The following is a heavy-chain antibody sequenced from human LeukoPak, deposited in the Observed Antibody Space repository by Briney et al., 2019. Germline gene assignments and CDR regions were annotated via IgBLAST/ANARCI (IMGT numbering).Heavy chain of an antibody. V-gene: IGHV4-39*01. CDR3: ARHCSSGWSLDY. CDR2: IYYSGNT. Sequence: NTSETLSLTCTVSGGSISSSSHYWGWIRQPPGKGLEWIGIIYYSGNTFYNPSLKSRVTISVDTSKNQFSLKVSSVTAADTAVYYCARHCSSGWSLDYWGQGTLVTVSS. CDR1: GGSISSSSHY. D-gene: IGHD6-19*01. J-gene: IGHJ4*02.